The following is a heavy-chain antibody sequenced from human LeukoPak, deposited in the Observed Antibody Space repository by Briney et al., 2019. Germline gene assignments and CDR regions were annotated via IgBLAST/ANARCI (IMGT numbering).Heavy chain of an antibody. V-gene: IGHV1-69*06. J-gene: IGHJ5*02. CDR2: IIPIFGTA. Sequence: ASVQVSCKSSGGTFSKYALSWVRQAPGQGLEWMGGIIPIFGTATYAQKFQARVTITADKSTSTAYMELSSLRSEDTAVYYCARDLGLLSVIGGYNWFDPWGQGTLVTVSS. CDR3: ARDLGLLSVIGGYNWFDP. D-gene: IGHD2-21*02. CDR1: GGTFSKYA.